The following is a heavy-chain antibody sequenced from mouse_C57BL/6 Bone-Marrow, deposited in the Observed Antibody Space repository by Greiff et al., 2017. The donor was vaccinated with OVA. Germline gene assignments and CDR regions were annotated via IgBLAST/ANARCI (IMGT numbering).Heavy chain of an antibody. Sequence: VQLQQPGPELVKPGASVKISCKASGYSFTDYNMTWVKQSNGKSLEWIGVINPNYGTTSYNQKFKGKATLTVDQSSSTAYMQLNRLTAEDSSVYYCARGGLYYYGSSSAWFAYWGQGTLVTVSA. D-gene: IGHD1-1*01. CDR2: INPNYGTT. CDR3: ARGGLYYYGSSSAWFAY. CDR1: GYSFTDYN. J-gene: IGHJ3*01. V-gene: IGHV1-39*01.